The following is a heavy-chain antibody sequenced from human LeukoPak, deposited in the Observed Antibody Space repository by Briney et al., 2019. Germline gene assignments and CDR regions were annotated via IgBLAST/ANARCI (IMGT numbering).Heavy chain of an antibody. D-gene: IGHD1-7*01. Sequence: PSETLSLTCTVSGGSISSYYWSWIRQPAGKGLEWIGEINHSGSTNYNPSLKSRVTTSVDTSKNQFSLKLSSVTAADTAVYYCARGRITGTTLLFDYWGQGTLVTVSS. CDR2: INHSGST. CDR3: ARGRITGTTLLFDY. J-gene: IGHJ4*02. V-gene: IGHV4-34*01. CDR1: GGSISSYY.